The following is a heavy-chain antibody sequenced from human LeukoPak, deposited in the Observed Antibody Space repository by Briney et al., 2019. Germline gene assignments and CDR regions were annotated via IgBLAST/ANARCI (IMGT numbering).Heavy chain of an antibody. D-gene: IGHD2-2*01. CDR1: GFAFDEHG. Sequence: GGSLRLSCTACGFAFDEHGMSWVRQVPGKGLEWVCGINWSGGSTGYADPFRGRFTISRDNAKNSLYLQMDSLRAEDTALYYCARAPITSPFYFDYWGQGTLVTVSS. CDR2: INWSGGST. CDR3: ARAPITSPFYFDY. J-gene: IGHJ4*02. V-gene: IGHV3-20*04.